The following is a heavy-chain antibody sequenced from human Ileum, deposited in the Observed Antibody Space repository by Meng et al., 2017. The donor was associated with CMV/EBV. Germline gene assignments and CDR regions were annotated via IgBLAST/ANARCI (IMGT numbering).Heavy chain of an antibody. J-gene: IGHJ3*02. CDR1: GFNFGSHG. CDR3: ARESTIFGVVTLTIPIDAFDI. Sequence: GGSLRLSCEASGFNFGSHGMHWVRQAPGKGLEWVAVTSSDGNKDWYADSVKGRFTISRDDSKDTLYLQMNSLTREDTGVYYCARESTIFGVVTLTIPIDAFDIWGEGTMVTVSS. D-gene: IGHD3-3*01. CDR2: TSSDGNKD. V-gene: IGHV3-30*03.